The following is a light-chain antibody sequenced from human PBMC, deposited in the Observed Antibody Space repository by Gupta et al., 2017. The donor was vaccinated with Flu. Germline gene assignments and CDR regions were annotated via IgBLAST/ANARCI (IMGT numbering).Light chain of an antibody. CDR1: QGISNW. V-gene: IGKV1-12*01. Sequence: TQISHSPSSVSASVGDRVTITCRASQGISNWLAWYQQKPGEAPRLLIYAASSLQSGVPSRFSGSGSGTDFTLVISSLQPEDFATYYCQHSNSFPPVFGPGTKEDIK. CDR2: AAS. J-gene: IGKJ3*01. CDR3: QHSNSFPPV.